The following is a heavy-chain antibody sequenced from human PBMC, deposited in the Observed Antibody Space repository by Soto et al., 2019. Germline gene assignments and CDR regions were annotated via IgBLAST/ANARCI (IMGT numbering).Heavy chain of an antibody. J-gene: IGHJ6*02. CDR3: ASPDSSGYYSPTYYYGMDV. Sequence: GGSLRLSCAASGFTFSSYAMHWVRQAPGKGLEWVAVISYDGSNKYYADSVKGRFTISRDNSKNTLYLQMNSLRAEDTAVYYCASPDSSGYYSPTYYYGMDVWGQGTTVTVSS. CDR2: ISYDGSNK. D-gene: IGHD3-22*01. CDR1: GFTFSSYA. V-gene: IGHV3-30-3*01.